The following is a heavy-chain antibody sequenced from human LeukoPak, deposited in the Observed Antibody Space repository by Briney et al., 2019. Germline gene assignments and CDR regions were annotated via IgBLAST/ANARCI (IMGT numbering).Heavy chain of an antibody. CDR3: ARALRYFDWLSASPEYNWFDP. CDR1: GFTFSSYS. J-gene: IGHJ5*02. D-gene: IGHD3-9*01. Sequence: GGSLRLSCAASGFTFSSYSMNWVRQAPAKGLEWVSYISSSSSTIYYADSVKGRFTISRDNAKNSLYPQMNSLRAEDTAVYYCARALRYFDWLSASPEYNWFDPWGQGTLVTVSS. V-gene: IGHV3-48*01. CDR2: ISSSSSTI.